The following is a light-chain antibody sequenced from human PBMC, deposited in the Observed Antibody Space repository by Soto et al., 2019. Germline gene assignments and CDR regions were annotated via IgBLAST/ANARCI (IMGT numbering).Light chain of an antibody. J-gene: IGKJ3*01. Sequence: LTLSGGSLSLAQGDSVTLICSAKHNLANPYLAWYQQRPGQAPRLLIYDISSRAAGIPDRFSGSVSGTDFTLTISRLEPEDFAVYYCQQPGNSSFTFGDGTKVDIK. CDR2: DIS. CDR1: HNLANPY. V-gene: IGKV3D-20*02. CDR3: QQPGNSSFT.